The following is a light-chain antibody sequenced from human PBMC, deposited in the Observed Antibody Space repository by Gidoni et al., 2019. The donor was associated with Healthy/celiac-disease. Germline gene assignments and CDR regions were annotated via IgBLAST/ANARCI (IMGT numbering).Light chain of an antibody. CDR2: QDS. V-gene: IGLV3-1*01. J-gene: IGLJ2*01. CDR3: QAWDSSTVV. CDR1: KLGDKY. Sequence: SYELTQPPSVSVSPGQTASITCSGDKLGDKYACWYQQKPGQSPVLVIYQDSKRPSGIPERFSGPNSVNTATLTISGTHAMDEAAYYCQAWDSSTVVFGGGTKLTVL.